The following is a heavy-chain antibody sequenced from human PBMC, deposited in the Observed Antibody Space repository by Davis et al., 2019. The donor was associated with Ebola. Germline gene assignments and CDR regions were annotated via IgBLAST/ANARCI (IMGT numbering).Heavy chain of an antibody. CDR3: ARARLRSSSYAFDI. Sequence: ASVKVSCKASGGTFSSYAISWVRQAPGQGLEWMGIINPSGGSTSYAQKFQGRVTMTRDTSTSTVYMELSSLRSEDTAVYYCARARLRSSSYAFDIWGQGTMVTVSS. CDR2: INPSGGST. V-gene: IGHV1-46*01. CDR1: GGTFSSYA. J-gene: IGHJ3*02. D-gene: IGHD6-6*01.